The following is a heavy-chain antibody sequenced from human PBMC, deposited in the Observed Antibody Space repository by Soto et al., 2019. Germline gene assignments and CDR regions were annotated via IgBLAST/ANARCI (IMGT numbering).Heavy chain of an antibody. CDR3: ARSRISYFAWFLSMPHFDP. CDR2: FISIFGTA. CDR1: GGTFSSYA. D-gene: IGHD3-9*01. V-gene: IGHV1-69*01. J-gene: IGHJ5*02. Sequence: QVQLVQSGAEVKKPGSSVKISCKASGGTFSSYAISWVRQAPGQGREWMGGFISIFGTANNAQKFQGRVTITTDESTSTAYMELSSLRSEYTPMYYCARSRISYFAWFLSMPHFDPWGQGTLVTVSS.